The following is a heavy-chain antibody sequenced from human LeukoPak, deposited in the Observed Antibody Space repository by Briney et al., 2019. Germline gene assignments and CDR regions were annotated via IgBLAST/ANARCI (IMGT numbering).Heavy chain of an antibody. Sequence: GGSLRLSCAASGFTFRSYGMHWVRQAPGKGLEWVAVRSYDGSNKYYADSVKGRFTISRDNSKNTLYLQMNSLRAEDTAVYYCAKDCITMVRGVRYYYYGMDVWGQGTTVTVSS. CDR1: GFTFRSYG. CDR3: AKDCITMVRGVRYYYYGMDV. D-gene: IGHD3-10*01. CDR2: RSYDGSNK. J-gene: IGHJ6*02. V-gene: IGHV3-30*18.